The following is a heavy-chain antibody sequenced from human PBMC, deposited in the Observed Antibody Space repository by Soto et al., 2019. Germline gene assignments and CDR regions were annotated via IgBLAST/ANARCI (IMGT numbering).Heavy chain of an antibody. V-gene: IGHV3-30*18. J-gene: IGHJ4*02. CDR1: GFTFSSYG. CDR3: AKDGVVVLRFLEWLSRGIDY. CDR2: ISYDGSNK. Sequence: QVQLVESGGGVVQPGRSLRLSCAASGFTFSSYGMHWVRQAPGKGLEWVAVISYDGSNKYYADSVKGRFTISRDNSKNTLYLQMNSLRAEDTAVHYCAKDGVVVLRFLEWLSRGIDYWGQGTLVTVSS. D-gene: IGHD3-3*01.